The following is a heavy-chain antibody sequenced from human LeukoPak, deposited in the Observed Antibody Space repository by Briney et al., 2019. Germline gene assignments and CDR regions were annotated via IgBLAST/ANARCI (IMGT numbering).Heavy chain of an antibody. V-gene: IGHV3-21*01. CDR1: GFTFSSYS. J-gene: IGHJ6*02. Sequence: PGGSLRLSCAASGFTFSSYSMNWVRQAQGRGRGGVSSISSSGTYVYYADSVKGRFTISRDNAKNSLSLQMNSLRADDAAVYYCARGTAMVRVWYYYGMDVWGQGTTVTVSS. CDR3: ARGTAMVRVWYYYGMDV. D-gene: IGHD5-18*01. CDR2: ISSSGTYV.